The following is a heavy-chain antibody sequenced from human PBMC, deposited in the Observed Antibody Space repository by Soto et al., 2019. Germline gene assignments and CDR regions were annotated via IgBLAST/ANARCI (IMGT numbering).Heavy chain of an antibody. V-gene: IGHV4-34*01. CDR3: ARGRRVATIRKPDKYYYYGMDV. Sequence: SETLSLTCAVYGGSFSCYYWSWIRQPPGKGLEWIGEINHSGSTNYNPSLKSRVTISVDTSKDQFSLKLSSVTAADTAVYYCARGRRVATIRKPDKYYYYGMDVWGQGTTVTVSS. J-gene: IGHJ6*02. CDR1: GGSFSCYY. D-gene: IGHD5-12*01. CDR2: INHSGST.